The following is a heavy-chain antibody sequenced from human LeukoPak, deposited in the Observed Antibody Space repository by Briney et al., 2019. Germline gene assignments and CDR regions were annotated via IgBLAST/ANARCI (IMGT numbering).Heavy chain of an antibody. CDR2: ISYDGSNK. CDR3: AKPPWDYYDSSGYYFDY. Sequence: PGGSLRLSCAASGFTFSSYSMHWVRQAPGKGLEWVAVISYDGSNKYYADSVKGRFTISRDNSKNTLYLQMNSLRAEDTAVYYCAKPPWDYYDSSGYYFDYWGQGALVTVSS. V-gene: IGHV3-30*18. CDR1: GFTFSSYS. D-gene: IGHD3-22*01. J-gene: IGHJ4*02.